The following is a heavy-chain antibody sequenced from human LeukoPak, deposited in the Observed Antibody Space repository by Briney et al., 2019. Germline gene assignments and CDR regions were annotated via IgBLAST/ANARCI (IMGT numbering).Heavy chain of an antibody. CDR3: ARGNARGEFDY. D-gene: IGHD3-10*01. CDR1: GFTFSSYD. CDR2: IGTAGDT. J-gene: IGHJ4*02. V-gene: IGHV3-13*01. Sequence: GGSLRLSCAASGFTFSSYDMHWVRQATGEGLEWVSAIGTAGDTYYPGSVKGRFTISRENAKNSLYLQMNSLRAGDTAVYYCARGNARGEFDYWGQGTLVTVSS.